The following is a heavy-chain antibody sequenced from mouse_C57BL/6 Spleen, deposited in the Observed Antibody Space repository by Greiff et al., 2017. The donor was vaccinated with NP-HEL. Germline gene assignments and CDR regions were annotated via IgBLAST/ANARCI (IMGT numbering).Heavy chain of an antibody. CDR2: IRNKANGYTT. CDR3: ARSLYGSWYFDV. V-gene: IGHV7-3*01. J-gene: IGHJ1*03. CDR1: GFTFTDYY. D-gene: IGHD1-1*01. Sequence: EVHLVESGGGLVQPGGSLSLSCAASGFTFTDYYMSWVRQPPGKALEWLGFIRNKANGYTTEYSASVKGRFTISRDNSQSILYLQMNALRAEDSATYYCARSLYGSWYFDVWGTGTTVTVSS.